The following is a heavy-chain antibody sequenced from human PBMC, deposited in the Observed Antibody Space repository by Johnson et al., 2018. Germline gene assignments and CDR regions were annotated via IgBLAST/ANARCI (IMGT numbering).Heavy chain of an antibody. Sequence: VQLVESGGGVVQPGRSLRLSCAASGFTFSSYSMNWVRQAPGKGLEWVSAISGSGGSTYYADSVKGRFTLSRDISKNTLYLQRNSPRAEDTAVYYCAKGRRSDYDSSGYDEGAFDIWGQGTMVTGSS. CDR1: GFTFSSYS. J-gene: IGHJ3*02. V-gene: IGHV3-23*04. CDR3: AKGRRSDYDSSGYDEGAFDI. CDR2: ISGSGGST. D-gene: IGHD3-22*01.